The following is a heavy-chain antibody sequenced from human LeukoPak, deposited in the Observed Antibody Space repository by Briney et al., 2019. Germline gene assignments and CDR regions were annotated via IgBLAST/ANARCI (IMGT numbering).Heavy chain of an antibody. V-gene: IGHV3-30*02. CDR3: AHTRGGYDSIFDY. D-gene: IGHD5-12*01. CDR1: GFTFSNYG. CDR2: IRYDGNDK. Sequence: SGGSLRLSCAASGFTFSNYGMHWVRQAPGKGLEWVAFIRYDGNDKSYADSVKGRFTISRGNSKNTLYLQMNNLRTEDTAVYYCAHTRGGYDSIFDYWGQGTLVTVSS. J-gene: IGHJ4*02.